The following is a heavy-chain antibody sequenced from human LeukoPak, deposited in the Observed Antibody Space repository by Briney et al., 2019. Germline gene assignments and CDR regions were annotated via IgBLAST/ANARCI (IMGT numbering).Heavy chain of an antibody. CDR1: GFTFSNAW. D-gene: IGHD1-26*01. CDR3: TIGEWEVPTAFDI. V-gene: IGHV3-15*01. CDR2: IKSKTDAGTS. J-gene: IGHJ3*02. Sequence: GGSLRLSCAASGFTFSNAWMSWVRQAPGKGLEWVGRIKSKTDAGTSDYTAPVKGRFTISRDDSKNTLYLQMNSLKTEDTAVYYCTIGEWEVPTAFDIWGQGTMVTVSS.